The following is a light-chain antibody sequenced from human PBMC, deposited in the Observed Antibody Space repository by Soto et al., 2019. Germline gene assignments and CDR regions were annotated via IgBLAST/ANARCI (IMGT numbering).Light chain of an antibody. CDR3: QQCYMGWT. CDR2: DAS. Sequence: DIQMTQSPSTLSASVGDRVTITCRASQSIGSFLACYQHQPGKAPKLLIYDASTLESGVPSRFSGTGSGTEFTFSITSLQPEDFGTYYCQQCYMGWTFGQGTKVDFK. V-gene: IGKV1-5*01. CDR1: QSIGSF. J-gene: IGKJ1*01.